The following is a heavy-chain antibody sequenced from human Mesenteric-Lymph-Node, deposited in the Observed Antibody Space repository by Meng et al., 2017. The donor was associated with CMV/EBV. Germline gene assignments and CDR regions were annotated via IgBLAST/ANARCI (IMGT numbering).Heavy chain of an antibody. CDR2: IKSKTDGGTT. D-gene: IGHD6-13*01. Sequence: GGSLRLSCAASGFTFSNAWMSWVRQAPGKGLEWVGRIKSKTDGGTTDYPAPVKGRFTISRDDSKNTLYLQMNSLKTEDTAVYYCTTGIAAAGDYYYYYGMDVWGQGTTVTVSS. V-gene: IGHV3-15*01. CDR3: TTGIAAAGDYYYYYGMDV. J-gene: IGHJ6*02. CDR1: GFTFSNAW.